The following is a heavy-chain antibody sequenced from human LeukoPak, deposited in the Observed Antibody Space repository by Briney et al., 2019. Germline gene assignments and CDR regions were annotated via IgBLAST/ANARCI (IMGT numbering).Heavy chain of an antibody. Sequence: GGSLRLSCAASGFTFSSYGVHWVRQAPGKGLEWVAVIWYDGSNKYYADSVKGRFTISRDNSKNTLYLQMNSLRAEDTAVYYCARPMVRGERMPFDYWGQGTLVTVSS. CDR3: ARPMVRGERMPFDY. CDR1: GFTFSSYG. V-gene: IGHV3-33*01. J-gene: IGHJ4*02. CDR2: IWYDGSNK. D-gene: IGHD3-10*01.